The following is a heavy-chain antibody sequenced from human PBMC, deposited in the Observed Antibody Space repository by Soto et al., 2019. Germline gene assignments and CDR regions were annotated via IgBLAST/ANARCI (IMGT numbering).Heavy chain of an antibody. D-gene: IGHD2-15*01. Sequence: VHLVESGGGLVKPGGSLRLSCAVSGFTFSSCTMNWVRQAPGKGLAWVSSISPSTSHIYYADSVKGRFTISRDNAKNALFLQMYSLRAEDTAVYYCSGCSGGACHQNYGMDVWGQGTTVTVSS. J-gene: IGHJ6*02. CDR1: GFTFSSCT. CDR3: SGCSGGACHQNYGMDV. CDR2: ISPSTSHI. V-gene: IGHV3-21*01.